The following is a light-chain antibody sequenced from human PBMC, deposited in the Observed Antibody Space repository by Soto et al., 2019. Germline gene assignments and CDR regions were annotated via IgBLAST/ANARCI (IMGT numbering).Light chain of an antibody. CDR3: GTWDTSLSVGL. CDR2: DNN. J-gene: IGLJ2*01. CDR1: SSNIGNNY. V-gene: IGLV1-51*01. Sequence: QSVLTQPPSVSAAPGQKVTISCSGSSSNIGNNYVSWYQQLPGTAPKLLICDNNKRPSGIPDRFSGSKSGTSATLGITGLQTGDEADYYCGTWDTSLSVGLFGGGTKLTVL.